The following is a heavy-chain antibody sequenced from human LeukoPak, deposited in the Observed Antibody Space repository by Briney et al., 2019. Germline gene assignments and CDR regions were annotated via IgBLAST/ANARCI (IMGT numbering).Heavy chain of an antibody. CDR1: GFTVSSNY. CDR3: ARSDYGDPRFDY. V-gene: IGHV3-53*01. D-gene: IGHD4-17*01. Sequence: GGSLRLSCAASGFTVSSNYMSWVRQAPGKGLEWVSVIYSGGSTYYADSVKGRFTISRDNSKNTLYLQMNSLRAEDTAVYYCARSDYGDPRFDYWGQGTLVTVSS. CDR2: IYSGGST. J-gene: IGHJ4*02.